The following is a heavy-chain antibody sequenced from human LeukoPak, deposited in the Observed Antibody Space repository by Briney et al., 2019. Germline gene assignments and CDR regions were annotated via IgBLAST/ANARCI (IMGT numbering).Heavy chain of an antibody. J-gene: IGHJ4*02. CDR1: GGSISSSSYY. Sequence: KTSETLSLTCTVSGGSISSSSYYWGWIRQPPGKGLEWIGSISYSGSTYYNPSLKSRVTISVDTSKNQFSLRLSSVTAADTAVYHCARHYYDSSDYYPYYFNHWGQGTLVTVSS. CDR3: ARHYYDSSDYYPYYFNH. D-gene: IGHD3-22*01. CDR2: ISYSGST. V-gene: IGHV4-39*01.